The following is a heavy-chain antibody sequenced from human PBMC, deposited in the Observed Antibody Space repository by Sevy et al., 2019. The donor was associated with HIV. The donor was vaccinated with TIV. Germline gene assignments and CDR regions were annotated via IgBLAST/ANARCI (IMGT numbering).Heavy chain of an antibody. CDR3: ARGSDGSGSYPDYYYGMDV. CDR2: IKQDGSEK. Sequence: GGSLRLSCAASGFTFSSYWMSWVRQAPGKGLEWVANIKQDGSEKYYVDSVKGRFTISRDNAKNSLYLQMNSLRAEDTAVYYCARGSDGSGSYPDYYYGMDVWGQGTTVTVSS. CDR1: GFTFSSYW. D-gene: IGHD3-10*01. J-gene: IGHJ6*02. V-gene: IGHV3-7*01.